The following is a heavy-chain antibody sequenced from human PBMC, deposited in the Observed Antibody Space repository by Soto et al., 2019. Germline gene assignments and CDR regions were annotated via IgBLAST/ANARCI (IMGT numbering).Heavy chain of an antibody. Sequence: QVQLQESGPGLVKPSETLSLTCTVSGGSISSYYWSWIRQPPGKGLEWIGYIYYSGSTNYNPSLKSRVTISVDTSKNQFSLKLSSVTAADTAVYYCARDKFSSSSDAFDIWGQGTMVTVSS. J-gene: IGHJ3*02. CDR3: ARDKFSSSSDAFDI. D-gene: IGHD6-6*01. V-gene: IGHV4-59*01. CDR2: IYYSGST. CDR1: GGSISSYY.